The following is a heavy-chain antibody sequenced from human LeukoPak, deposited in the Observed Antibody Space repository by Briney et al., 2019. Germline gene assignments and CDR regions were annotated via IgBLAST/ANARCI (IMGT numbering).Heavy chain of an antibody. Sequence: QPGGSLRLSCAASGFTFSSSKMNWVRQAPGKGLEWVSYISSSGGTISYADSVKGRFTISRDNAKNSLYLQMNSLRAEDTAIYYCARSGQHLFDFWGQGTLVTVSS. J-gene: IGHJ4*02. V-gene: IGHV3-48*03. CDR3: ARSGQHLFDF. CDR1: GFTFSSSK. D-gene: IGHD6-13*01. CDR2: ISSSGGTI.